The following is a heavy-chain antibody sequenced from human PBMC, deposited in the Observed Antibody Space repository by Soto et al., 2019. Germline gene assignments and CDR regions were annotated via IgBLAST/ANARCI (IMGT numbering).Heavy chain of an antibody. CDR1: GGSISSYY. CDR3: ASTRGYSYGYGY. D-gene: IGHD5-18*01. J-gene: IGHJ4*02. V-gene: IGHV4-59*08. Sequence: SETLSLTCTVSGGSISSYYWSWIRQPPGKGLEWIGYIYYSGSTNYNPSLKSRFTISVDTSKNQFSLKLSSVTAADTAVYYCASTRGYSYGYGYWGQGTLVTVSS. CDR2: IYYSGST.